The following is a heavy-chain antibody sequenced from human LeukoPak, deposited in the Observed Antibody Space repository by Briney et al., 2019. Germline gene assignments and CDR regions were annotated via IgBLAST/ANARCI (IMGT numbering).Heavy chain of an antibody. CDR3: AKEGGASGWYYYYYGMDV. V-gene: IGHV3-30*18. Sequence: GGSPRLSCAASGFTFSSYGMHWVREAPGKGLEWVAVISYDGSNKYYADSVKGRFTISRDNSKNTLYLQMNSLRAEDTAVYYCAKEGGASGWYYYYYGMDVWGQGTTVTVSS. CDR1: GFTFSSYG. D-gene: IGHD6-19*01. CDR2: ISYDGSNK. J-gene: IGHJ6*02.